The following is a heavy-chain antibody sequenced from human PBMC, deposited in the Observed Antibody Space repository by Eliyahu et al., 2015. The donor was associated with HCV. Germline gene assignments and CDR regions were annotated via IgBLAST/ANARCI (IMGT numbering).Heavy chain of an antibody. Sequence: EVQLVESGGGLVQPGGSLRLSCAASGFTFSSYWMSWVRQAPGKGLEWVANIKQDGSEKYYVDSVKGRFTISRDNAKNSLYLQMNSLRAEDTAVYYCARDRVKKWIRYYYGMDVWGQGTTVTVSS. D-gene: IGHD5-12*01. J-gene: IGHJ6*02. V-gene: IGHV3-7*03. CDR2: IKQDGSEK. CDR1: GFTFSSYW. CDR3: ARDRVKKWIRYYYGMDV.